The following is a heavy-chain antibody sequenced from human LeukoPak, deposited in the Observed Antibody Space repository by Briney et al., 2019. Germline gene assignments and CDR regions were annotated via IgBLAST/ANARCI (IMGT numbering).Heavy chain of an antibody. CDR3: ARGRKGYGPGYY. D-gene: IGHD2-15*01. CDR2: INHSGST. CDR1: GIFFSNSG. J-gene: IGHJ4*02. Sequence: GSLRLSCAASGIFFSNSGMSWIRQPPGKGLEWIGEINHSGSTNYNPSLKSRVTISVDTSKNQFSLKLSSVTAADTAVYYCARGRKGYGPGYYWGQGTLVTVSS. V-gene: IGHV4-34*01.